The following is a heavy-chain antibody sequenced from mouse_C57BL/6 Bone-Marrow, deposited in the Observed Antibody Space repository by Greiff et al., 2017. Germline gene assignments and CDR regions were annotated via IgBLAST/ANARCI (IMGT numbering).Heavy chain of an antibody. CDR3: ARPCCSGDFDY. CDR1: GFTFSDYG. J-gene: IGHJ2*01. V-gene: IGHV5-17*01. CDR2: ISSGSSTI. D-gene: IGHD6-1*01. Sequence: EVKLMESGGGLVKPGGSLKLSCAASGFTFSDYGMHWVRQAPEKGLEWVAYISSGSSTIYYADTVKGRFTISRDNAKNTLFLQMTSLRSEDTAMYYCARPCCSGDFDYWGQGTTLTVSS.